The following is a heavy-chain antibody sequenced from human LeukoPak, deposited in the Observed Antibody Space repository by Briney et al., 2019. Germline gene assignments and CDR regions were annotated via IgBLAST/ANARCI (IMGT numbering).Heavy chain of an antibody. CDR2: IYYSGST. Sequence: PSETLSLTCTVSGGSIISSSYYWGWIRQPPGKGLEWIGSIYYSGSTYYNPSLESRATISIDTSKNQFSLKLSSVTAADTAVYYCARQGDGGRSFDYWGQGTLVTVSS. CDR3: ARQGDGGRSFDY. CDR1: GGSIISSSYY. D-gene: IGHD2-15*01. J-gene: IGHJ4*02. V-gene: IGHV4-39*01.